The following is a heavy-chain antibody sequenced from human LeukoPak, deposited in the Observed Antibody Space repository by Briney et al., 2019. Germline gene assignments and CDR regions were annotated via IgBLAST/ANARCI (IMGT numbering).Heavy chain of an antibody. CDR3: ARDGLRGIQLWLF. J-gene: IGHJ4*02. V-gene: IGHV4-39*07. Sequence: PSETLSLTCSVSGDSIIGYYWGWIRQPPGKGLEWIGNIYYSGSTYYNPSLKSRVTISVDTSKNQFSLKLSSVTAADTAVYYCARDGLRGIQLWLFWGQGTLVTVSS. CDR1: GDSIIGYY. D-gene: IGHD5-18*01. CDR2: IYYSGST.